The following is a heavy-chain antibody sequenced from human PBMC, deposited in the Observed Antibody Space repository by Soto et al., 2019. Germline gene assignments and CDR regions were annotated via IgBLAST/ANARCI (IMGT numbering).Heavy chain of an antibody. CDR3: ARAHRGSGWQYNWFDP. J-gene: IGHJ5*02. D-gene: IGHD6-19*01. Sequence: GASVKVSCKASGGTFSSYAISWVRQAPGQGLEWMGGIIPIFGTANYAQKFQGRVTITADKSTSTAYMELSSLRSEDTAVYYCARAHRGSGWQYNWFDPWGQGTMVTVSS. V-gene: IGHV1-69*06. CDR2: IIPIFGTA. CDR1: GGTFSSYA.